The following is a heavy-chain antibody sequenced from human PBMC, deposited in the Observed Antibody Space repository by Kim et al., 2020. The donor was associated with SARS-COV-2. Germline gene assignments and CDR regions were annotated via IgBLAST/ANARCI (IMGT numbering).Heavy chain of an antibody. V-gene: IGHV1-3*01. D-gene: IGHD6-19*01. CDR3: AREAVAGSFDY. CDR2: NQ. J-gene: IGHJ4*02. Sequence: NQRYSQKFQARVSITRDTSATTAYVELSGLRSEDTAVYYCAREAVAGSFDYWGQGTLVTVSS.